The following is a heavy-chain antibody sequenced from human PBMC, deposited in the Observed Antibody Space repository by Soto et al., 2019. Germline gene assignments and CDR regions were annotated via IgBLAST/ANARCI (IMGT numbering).Heavy chain of an antibody. J-gene: IGHJ4*02. CDR1: GGSFSGYY. D-gene: IGHD3-10*01. Sequence: PSETLSLTCAVYGGSFSGYYWSWIRQPPGKGLEWIGEINHSGNTNYNPSLKSRVTISVDTSKNQFSLKLSSVTAADTAVYFCARRHGLDIDAYYRGQRILVTVSS. CDR3: ARRHGLDIDAYY. V-gene: IGHV4-34*01. CDR2: INHSGNT.